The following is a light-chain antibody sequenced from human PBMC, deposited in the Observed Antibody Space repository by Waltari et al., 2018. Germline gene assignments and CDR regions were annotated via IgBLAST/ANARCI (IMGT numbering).Light chain of an antibody. V-gene: IGKV3-11*01. Sequence: EIVLTQSPASLSLSPGERATLSCKASQSVASYLVWYQQKPGQAPRLLIYDTSNRAAGIPARFSGSGSGTDFTLTISSLEPDDFALYYCQQRINWPLTFGGGTKVEIK. CDR3: QQRINWPLT. CDR1: QSVASY. J-gene: IGKJ4*01. CDR2: DTS.